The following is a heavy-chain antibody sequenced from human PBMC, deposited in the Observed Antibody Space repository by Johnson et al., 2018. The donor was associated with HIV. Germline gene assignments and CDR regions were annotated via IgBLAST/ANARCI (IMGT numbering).Heavy chain of an antibody. D-gene: IGHD3-10*01. CDR1: GFTFSSYG. J-gene: IGHJ3*02. V-gene: IGHV3-33*06. Sequence: QVQLVESGGGVVQPGRSLRLSCAASGFTFSSYGMHWVRQAPGKGLEWVAVIWYDGSNKYYADSVKGRFTISRDNSKNTLYLQMNSLRAEDTAVYYCAKDLNYGSGPVDIWGKGTMVTVSS. CDR2: IWYDGSNK. CDR3: AKDLNYGSGPVDI.